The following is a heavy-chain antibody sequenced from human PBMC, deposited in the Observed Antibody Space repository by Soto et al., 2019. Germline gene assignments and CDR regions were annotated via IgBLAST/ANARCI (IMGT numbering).Heavy chain of an antibody. D-gene: IGHD2-21*01. CDR2: INWNGDST. Sequence: GGSLRLSCAASGFTFDDYGMSWVRQAPGKGLEWVSGINWNGDSTGYADSVKGRFTISRENAKNSLYLQMNSLRAADTAVYYCARDLENCGGECSSAFDIWGQGTMVTVSS. CDR1: GFTFDDYG. CDR3: ARDLENCGGECSSAFDI. J-gene: IGHJ3*02. V-gene: IGHV3-20*04.